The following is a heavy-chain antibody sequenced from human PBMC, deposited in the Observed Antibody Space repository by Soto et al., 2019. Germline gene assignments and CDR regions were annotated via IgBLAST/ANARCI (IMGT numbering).Heavy chain of an antibody. V-gene: IGHV4-34*01. J-gene: IGHJ6*02. CDR3: ARGVGSGRDYGLDV. CDR2: IDQTART. Sequence: QVQLQQWGAGLLKPSETLSLTCAVSGESFSDYFWSWIRQPPGKGLEWIGEIDQTARTNYNPALKSRVIMSVDTSKNQFSLNLSSVTAADTAMYYCARGVGSGRDYGLDVWGQGTTVTVS. D-gene: IGHD3-10*01. CDR1: GESFSDYF.